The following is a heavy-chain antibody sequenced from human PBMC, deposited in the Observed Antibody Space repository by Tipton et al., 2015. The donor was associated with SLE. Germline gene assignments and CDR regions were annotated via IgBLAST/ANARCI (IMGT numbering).Heavy chain of an antibody. CDR1: GGSISSYY. CDR2: INHSGST. V-gene: IGHV4-34*01. CDR3: ARGDLYWYFDL. Sequence: TLSLTCTVSGGSISSYYWSWIRQPPGKGLEWIGEINHSGSTNYNPSLKSRVTISVDTSKNQFSLKLSSVTAADTAVYYCARGDLYWYFDLWGRGTLVTVSS. J-gene: IGHJ2*01.